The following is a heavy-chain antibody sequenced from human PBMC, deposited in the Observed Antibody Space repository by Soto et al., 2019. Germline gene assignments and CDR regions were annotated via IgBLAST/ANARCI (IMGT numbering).Heavy chain of an antibody. Sequence: EVQLVESGGGLVQPGGSLRLSCAASGFSITNTWMHWVRQAPGKGLEWVGRVKSKADGGAADYAARVKGRFSVSRDDSKNTQYLQMNSLKMEDTAVYYCNSYPDFWGGHTPLWGQGTLVTVSS. CDR3: NSYPDFWGGHTPL. J-gene: IGHJ4*02. CDR1: GFSITNTW. D-gene: IGHD3-3*01. CDR2: VKSKADGGAA. V-gene: IGHV3-15*07.